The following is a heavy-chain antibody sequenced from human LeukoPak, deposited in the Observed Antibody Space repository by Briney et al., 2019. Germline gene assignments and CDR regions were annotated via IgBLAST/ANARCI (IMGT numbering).Heavy chain of an antibody. J-gene: IGHJ4*02. D-gene: IGHD3-3*01. CDR2: INHSGST. CDR1: GGSFSGYY. V-gene: IGHV4-34*01. CDR3: ARGFTNDFWSGYQTQFDY. Sequence: PSETLSLTSAVYGGSFSGYYWSWIRQPPGKGLEWIGEINHSGSTNYNPSLKSLVTISVDTSKNQFSLKLSSVTAADTAVYYCARGFTNDFWSGYQTQFDYWGQGTLVTVSS.